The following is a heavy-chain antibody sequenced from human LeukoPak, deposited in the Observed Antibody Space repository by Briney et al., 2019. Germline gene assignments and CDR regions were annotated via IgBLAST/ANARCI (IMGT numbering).Heavy chain of an antibody. CDR2: IIPNLGLA. Sequence: GASVKVSCKASGGTFTSYSISWVRQAPGQGLEWKGRIIPNLGLANYAQKFQGRVTITADKSTSTAYMELSSLRSEDTAVYYCAREVSGGEFDYWGQGTLVTVSS. J-gene: IGHJ4*02. CDR1: GGTFTSYS. CDR3: AREVSGGEFDY. V-gene: IGHV1-69*04. D-gene: IGHD6-19*01.